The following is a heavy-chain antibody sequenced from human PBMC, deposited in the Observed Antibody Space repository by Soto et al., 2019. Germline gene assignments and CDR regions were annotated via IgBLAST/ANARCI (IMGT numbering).Heavy chain of an antibody. Sequence: GGSLRLSCAASGFTFDDYAMHWVRQAPGKGLEWVSGISWNSGSIGYVDSVKGRFTISRDNAKNSLYLQMNSLRAEDTALYYCAKDTGAVAGPIDYWGQGTLVTVSS. D-gene: IGHD6-19*01. CDR2: ISWNSGSI. CDR1: GFTFDDYA. CDR3: AKDTGAVAGPIDY. V-gene: IGHV3-9*01. J-gene: IGHJ4*02.